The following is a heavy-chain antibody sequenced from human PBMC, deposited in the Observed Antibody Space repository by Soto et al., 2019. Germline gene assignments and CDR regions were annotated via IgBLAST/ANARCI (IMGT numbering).Heavy chain of an antibody. J-gene: IGHJ3*02. CDR2: ISAYNGNT. CDR1: GYTFTSYG. V-gene: IGHV1-18*04. D-gene: IGHD6-19*01. CDR3: ARDSATGIAVASDAFDI. Sequence: ASVKVSCKASGYTFTSYGISWVRQAPGQGLEWMGWISAYNGNTNYAQKLQGRVTMTTDTSTSTAYMELRSPRSDDTAVYYCARDSATGIAVASDAFDIWGQGTMVTVSS.